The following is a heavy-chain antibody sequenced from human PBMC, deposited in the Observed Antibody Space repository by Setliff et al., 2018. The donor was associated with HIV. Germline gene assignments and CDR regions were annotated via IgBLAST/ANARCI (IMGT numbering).Heavy chain of an antibody. D-gene: IGHD6-19*01. V-gene: IGHV4-34*01. J-gene: IGHJ4*02. CDR3: ARGRGWYGY. CDR1: GGSISGFY. Sequence: SETLSLTCTVSGGSISGFYWSWIRQSAGKGLEWIGEINYSGGTNYIPSLKSRVTISVDTSKNQFSLKLSSVSAADTAVYYCARGRGWYGYWGQGTVVTVSS. CDR2: INYSGGT.